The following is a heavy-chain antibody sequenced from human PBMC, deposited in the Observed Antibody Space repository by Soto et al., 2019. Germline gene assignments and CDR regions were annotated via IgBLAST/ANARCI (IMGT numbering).Heavy chain of an antibody. J-gene: IGHJ4*02. CDR2: ISYDGSNK. V-gene: IGHV3-30*18. Sequence: QVQLVESGGGVVQPGRSLRLSCAASGFTFSSYGMHWVRQAPGKGLEWVAVISYDGSNKYYADSVKGRFTISRDNSKNTLYLQMNSLRAEDTAVYYCAKGQHDILTGPLPDQWGQGTLVTVSS. CDR1: GFTFSSYG. CDR3: AKGQHDILTGPLPDQ. D-gene: IGHD3-9*01.